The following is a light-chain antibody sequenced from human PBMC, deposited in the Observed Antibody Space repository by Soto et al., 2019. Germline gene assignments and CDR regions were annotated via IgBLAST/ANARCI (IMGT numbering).Light chain of an antibody. Sequence: IVLTQSPGTLSLSPGERATLSCRASQSVSSYLAWYQQKPGQAPRLVIYGASNRTTGIPARFSGSGSGTDFTLTISSLEPEDFAVYYCQQRGDWPPITFGQGTRLEIK. CDR2: GAS. V-gene: IGKV3-11*01. J-gene: IGKJ5*01. CDR1: QSVSSY. CDR3: QQRGDWPPIT.